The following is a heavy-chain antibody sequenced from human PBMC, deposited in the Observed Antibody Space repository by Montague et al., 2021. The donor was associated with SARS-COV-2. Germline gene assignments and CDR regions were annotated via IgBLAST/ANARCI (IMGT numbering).Heavy chain of an antibody. CDR1: GFTFSSSA. CDR2: ISGGGVSK. Sequence: SLRLSWAASGFTFSSSAMRWVRQAPGKGLEWVSTISGGGVSKYYADSAKGRFTISRDNSKNTLYLQMNSLRAEDTAVYYCARAPYISAVSSPRRNHFFIDAWGQGTLVTASS. V-gene: IGHV3-23*01. D-gene: IGHD2-2*01. J-gene: IGHJ4*03. CDR3: ARAPYISAVSSPRRNHFFIDA.